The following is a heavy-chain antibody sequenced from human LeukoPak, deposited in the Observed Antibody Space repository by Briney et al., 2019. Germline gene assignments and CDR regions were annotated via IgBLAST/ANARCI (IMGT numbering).Heavy chain of an antibody. Sequence: GGSLRLSCAASGFTFSSYDMSWVRQAPGKGLEWVSTISGSGDTTYYADSVKGRFTISRDNSRNTLYLQMNSLRAEHTAVYYCAKDGRGYSSSWPNWFDPWGQGTLVTVSS. D-gene: IGHD6-13*01. CDR2: ISGSGDTT. CDR3: AKDGRGYSSSWPNWFDP. J-gene: IGHJ5*02. CDR1: GFTFSSYD. V-gene: IGHV3-23*01.